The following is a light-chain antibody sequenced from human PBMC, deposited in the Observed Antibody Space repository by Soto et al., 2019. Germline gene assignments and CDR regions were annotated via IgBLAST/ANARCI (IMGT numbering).Light chain of an antibody. V-gene: IGLV2-14*03. CDR3: NSYTISSTLV. CDR1: SSDVGGYNF. J-gene: IGLJ2*01. Sequence: QYALTQPASVSGSPGQSNTISCTGTSSDVGGYNFVSWYQQHPGKAPKLMLYNVYDRPSGISHRFSGSRSGNTASLTISGLQAEDEAHYYCNSYTISSTLVFGGGTKLTVL. CDR2: NVY.